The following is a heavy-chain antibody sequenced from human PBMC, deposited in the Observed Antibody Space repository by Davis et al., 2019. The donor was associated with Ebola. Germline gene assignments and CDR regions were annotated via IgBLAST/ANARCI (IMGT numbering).Heavy chain of an antibody. J-gene: IGHJ4*02. CDR1: AGSFSDYY. Sequence: GSLRLSCAVYAGSFSDYYWNWIRQPPGKGLEWIGEINHSGSTNYNPSLKSRVTISVDTSKNQFSLKLSSVTAADTAVYYCARAGVRLRFLEWRHEFDYWGQGTLVTVSS. CDR2: INHSGST. V-gene: IGHV4-34*01. CDR3: ARAGVRLRFLEWRHEFDY. D-gene: IGHD3-3*01.